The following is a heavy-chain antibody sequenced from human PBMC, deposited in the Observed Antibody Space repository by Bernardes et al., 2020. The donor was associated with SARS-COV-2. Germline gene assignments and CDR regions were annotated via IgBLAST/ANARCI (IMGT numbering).Heavy chain of an antibody. CDR2: ISGSGDT. D-gene: IGHD1-26*01. V-gene: IGHV3-23*01. J-gene: IGHJ4*02. CDR1: GFTFSNYA. CDR3: ARDWESGTYFPDY. Sequence: GGSLRLSCAASGFTFSNYAMTWVRQAPGKGLEWVSAISGSGDTHYTDSVKGRFTISRDNSKNTLYLQMNSLGADDTAIYYCARDWESGTYFPDYWGQGTLVTVSS.